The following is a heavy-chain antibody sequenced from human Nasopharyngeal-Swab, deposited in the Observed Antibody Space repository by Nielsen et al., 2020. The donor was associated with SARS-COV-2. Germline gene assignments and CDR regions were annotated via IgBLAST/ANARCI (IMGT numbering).Heavy chain of an antibody. Sequence: SETLSLTCTVSGGSISSGSYYWSWIRQPAGKGLEWIGRIYTSGSTNYNPSLKSRVTISVDTSKNQFSLKLSSVTAADTAVYYCAREILRFLEWLLPDAFDIWGQGTMVTVSS. D-gene: IGHD3-3*01. CDR3: AREILRFLEWLLPDAFDI. CDR2: IYTSGST. CDR1: GGSISSGSYY. J-gene: IGHJ3*02. V-gene: IGHV4-61*02.